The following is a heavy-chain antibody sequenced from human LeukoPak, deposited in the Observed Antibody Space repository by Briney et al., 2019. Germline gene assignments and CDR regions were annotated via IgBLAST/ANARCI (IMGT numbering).Heavy chain of an antibody. V-gene: IGHV1-8*03. CDR2: MNPNSGNT. CDR3: ARGKGSSWSFDY. J-gene: IGHJ4*02. Sequence: GASVKVSCKASGYTFTSYDINWVRQATGQGLEWMGWMNPNSGNTGYAQKFQGRVTITRNASISTAYMELSSLRSEDTAVYYCARGKGSSWSFDYWGQGTLVTVSS. D-gene: IGHD6-13*01. CDR1: GYTFTSYD.